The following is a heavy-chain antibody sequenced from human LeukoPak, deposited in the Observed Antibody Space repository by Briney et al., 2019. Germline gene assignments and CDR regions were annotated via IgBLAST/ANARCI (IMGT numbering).Heavy chain of an antibody. V-gene: IGHV1-46*01. CDR1: GGTVSSYA. D-gene: IGHD2-2*01. CDR3: ASASQDIVVVPAAIDYYYYGMDV. Sequence: ASVKVSCKASGGTVSSYAISWVRQASGQGLEWMGIINPSGGRTSYAQKLQGRVTMTRDTSTSTVYLELSCLRSEDTAVYYCASASQDIVVVPAAIDYYYYGMDVWGQGTTVTVSS. J-gene: IGHJ6*02. CDR2: INPSGGRT.